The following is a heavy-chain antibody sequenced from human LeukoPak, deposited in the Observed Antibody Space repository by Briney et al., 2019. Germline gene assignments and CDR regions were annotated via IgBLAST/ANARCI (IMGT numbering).Heavy chain of an antibody. D-gene: IGHD6-19*01. CDR2: ISGSGDST. J-gene: IGHJ4*02. CDR1: GFTFSSSA. Sequence: PGGSLRLSCAASGFTFSSSAMSWVRQAPGKGLEWVSGISGSGDSTYYPDSVKGRFTISRDNSKNTLYLQMNSLRAEDTAVYYCARRSGIAVAGAFDYWGQGTLVTVSS. V-gene: IGHV3-23*01. CDR3: ARRSGIAVAGAFDY.